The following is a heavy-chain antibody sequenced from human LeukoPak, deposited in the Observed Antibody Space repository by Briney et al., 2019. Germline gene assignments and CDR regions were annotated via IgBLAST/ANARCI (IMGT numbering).Heavy chain of an antibody. V-gene: IGHV3-33*01. J-gene: IGHJ4*02. Sequence: RGSLILSCAASGFTFSSYGMHWVRQAPGKGLEWVAVIWYDGSNKYYADSVKGRFTISRDNSKNTLYLQMNSLRAEDTAVYYCARGLYSYGTRLPAGGDYWGQGTLVTVSS. CDR2: IWYDGSNK. CDR1: GFTFSSYG. D-gene: IGHD5-18*01. CDR3: ARGLYSYGTRLPAGGDY.